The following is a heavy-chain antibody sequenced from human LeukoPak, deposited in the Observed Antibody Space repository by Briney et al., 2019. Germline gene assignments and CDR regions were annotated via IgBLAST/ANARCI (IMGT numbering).Heavy chain of an antibody. Sequence: GGSLRLSCAASGFTFSDYAMSWVRQAPGKGLDWVSTISSYGGSTYYADSVKGRFTISRDNSKNTLYLHMNSLRAEDTAVYFCAKDSPSVTATPHDYWGQGALVTVSS. D-gene: IGHD2-21*02. J-gene: IGHJ4*02. CDR2: ISSYGGST. CDR1: GFTFSDYA. V-gene: IGHV3-23*01. CDR3: AKDSPSVTATPHDY.